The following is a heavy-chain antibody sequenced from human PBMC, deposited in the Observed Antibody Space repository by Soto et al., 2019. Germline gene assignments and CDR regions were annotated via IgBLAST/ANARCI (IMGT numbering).Heavy chain of an antibody. CDR3: ARIGIVVVPAAIPH. CDR2: ISSSGSTI. Sequence: GGSLRLSCAASGFTFSDYYMSWIRQAPGKGLEWVSYISSSGSTIYYADSVKGRFTISRDNAKNSLYLQMNSLRAEDTAVYYCARIGIVVVPAAIPHWGQGTLVTVSS. J-gene: IGHJ4*02. CDR1: GFTFSDYY. D-gene: IGHD2-2*01. V-gene: IGHV3-11*01.